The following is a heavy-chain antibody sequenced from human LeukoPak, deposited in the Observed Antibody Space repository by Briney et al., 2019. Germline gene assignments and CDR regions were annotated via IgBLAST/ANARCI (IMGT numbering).Heavy chain of an antibody. J-gene: IGHJ4*02. V-gene: IGHV1-2*02. CDR3: AREGAEDFDY. CDR1: GGTFSSYA. Sequence: ASVKVSCKPSGGTFSSYAISWVRQAPGQGLEWMGWINPNSGGTNYAQKFQGRVTMTRDTSISTAYMELSRLRSDDTAVYYCAREGAEDFDYWGQGTLVTVSS. CDR2: INPNSGGT. D-gene: IGHD2-15*01.